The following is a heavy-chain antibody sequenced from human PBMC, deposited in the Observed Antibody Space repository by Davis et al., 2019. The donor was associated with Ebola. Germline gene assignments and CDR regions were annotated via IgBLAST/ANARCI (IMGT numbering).Heavy chain of an antibody. V-gene: IGHV1-69*04. CDR1: GGTFSSYA. Sequence: SVKVSCKASGGTFSSYAISWVRQAPGQGLEWMGRIIPILGIANYAQKFQGRVTITADKSTSTAYMELRSLRSDDTAVYYCARDEHCSGGSCYPPGGYYYGMDVWGQGTTVTVSS. CDR2: IIPILGIA. J-gene: IGHJ6*02. D-gene: IGHD2-15*01. CDR3: ARDEHCSGGSCYPPGGYYYGMDV.